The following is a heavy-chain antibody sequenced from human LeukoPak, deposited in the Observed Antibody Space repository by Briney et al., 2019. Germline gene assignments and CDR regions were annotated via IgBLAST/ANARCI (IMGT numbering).Heavy chain of an antibody. CDR3: ASAWYCSSTSCYTEGGFDY. J-gene: IGHJ4*02. CDR1: GFTFSSYS. V-gene: IGHV3-21*01. Sequence: PGGSLRLSCAASGFTFSSYSMNWVRQAPGKGLEWVSSISSSSSYIYYADSVKGRFTISRDNAKNSLYLQMNSLRAEDTAVYYCASAWYCSSTSCYTEGGFDYWGQGTLVTVSS. CDR2: ISSSSSYI. D-gene: IGHD2-2*02.